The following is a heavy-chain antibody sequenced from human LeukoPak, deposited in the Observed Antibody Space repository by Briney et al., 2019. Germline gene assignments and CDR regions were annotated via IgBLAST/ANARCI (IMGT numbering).Heavy chain of an antibody. CDR3: AREIRDSATDWTYAFDI. J-gene: IGHJ3*02. Sequence: SGTLSLTCDVSGDSISANHWWSWVRQPPGKGLEWIGEIYHIGNTNYNPSLKSRVTISVDRSKNQFSLKLSSVTAADTAVYYCAREIRDSATDWTYAFDIWGQGTMVTVSS. CDR2: IYHIGNT. D-gene: IGHD1-1*01. CDR1: GDSISANHW. V-gene: IGHV4-4*02.